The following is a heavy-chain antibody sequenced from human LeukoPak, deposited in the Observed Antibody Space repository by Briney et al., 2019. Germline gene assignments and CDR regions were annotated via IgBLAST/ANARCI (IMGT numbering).Heavy chain of an antibody. D-gene: IGHD3-22*01. Sequence: GGSLRLSCEAPRLTFSKYNMNWVRQATGKGPEWVSYISSGCNVIYYEDSVKGRFTISRDNGKNSLYLQMNGLRAEDTAIYYCVRETYYHDTSGAYSRLDRAFDISGQGTMVFVSS. V-gene: IGHV3-48*01. CDR1: RLTFSKYN. CDR3: VRETYYHDTSGAYSRLDRAFDI. CDR2: ISSGCNVI. J-gene: IGHJ3*02.